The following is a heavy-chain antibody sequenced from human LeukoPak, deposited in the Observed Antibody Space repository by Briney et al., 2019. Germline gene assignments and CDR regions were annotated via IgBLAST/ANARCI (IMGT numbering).Heavy chain of an antibody. CDR1: GGSLSSGSYY. D-gene: IGHD4-17*01. CDR2: IYYSGST. J-gene: IGHJ2*01. V-gene: IGHV4-61*01. Sequence: SETLSLTCTVSGGSLSSGSYYWSWIRQPPGKGLEWIGYIYYSGSTNYNPSLKSRVTISVDTSKNQFSLKLSSVTAADTAVYYCARCIGGDYGYWYFDLWGRGTLVTVSS. CDR3: ARCIGGDYGYWYFDL.